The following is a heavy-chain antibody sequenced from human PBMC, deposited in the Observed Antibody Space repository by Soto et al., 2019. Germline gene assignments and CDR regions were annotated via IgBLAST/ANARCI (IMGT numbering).Heavy chain of an antibody. CDR1: GGTFSSYA. Sequence: QVQLVQSGAEVKKPGSSVKVSCKASGGTFSSYAISWVRQAPGQGLEWMGGIIPIFGTANYAKKFQGRVTITADESTSTAYMELSRLRSEDTAVYYCARDRRRYYDSSGYYGIDYWGQGTLVTVSS. D-gene: IGHD3-22*01. CDR2: IIPIFGTA. CDR3: ARDRRRYYDSSGYYGIDY. J-gene: IGHJ4*02. V-gene: IGHV1-69*12.